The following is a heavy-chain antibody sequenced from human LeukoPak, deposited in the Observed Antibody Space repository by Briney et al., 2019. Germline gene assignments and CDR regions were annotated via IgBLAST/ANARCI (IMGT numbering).Heavy chain of an antibody. V-gene: IGHV4-59*01. CDR2: IYYSGST. D-gene: IGHD3-22*01. Sequence: SSETLSLTCTVSGGSISSYYWSWIRQPPGKGLEWIGNIYYSGSTNYNPSLKSRVTISVDTSKNQFPLRMSSVTAADTAVYYCARDALPYYDSSGYYKTHDAFDIWGQGTTVTVSS. CDR3: ARDALPYYDSSGYYKTHDAFDI. J-gene: IGHJ3*02. CDR1: GGSISSYY.